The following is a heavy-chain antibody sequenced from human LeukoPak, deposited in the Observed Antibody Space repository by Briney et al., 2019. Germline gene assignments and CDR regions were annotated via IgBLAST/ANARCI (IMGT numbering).Heavy chain of an antibody. V-gene: IGHV4-59*08. J-gene: IGHJ4*02. CDR3: ARHGWAAAGPFDY. CDR1: GGFVSSHY. Sequence: SETLSLTCTVSGGFVSSHYWSWIRQSPGKGLEWIGYIYYSWSTNYNPSLKCRVTISVDTSKNQFSLKLSSVTAADTAVYYCARHGWAAAGPFDYWGQGTLVTVSS. D-gene: IGHD6-13*01. CDR2: IYYSWST.